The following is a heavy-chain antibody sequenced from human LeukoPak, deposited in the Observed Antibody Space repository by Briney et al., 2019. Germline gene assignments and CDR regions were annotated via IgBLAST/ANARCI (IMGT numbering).Heavy chain of an antibody. CDR1: GYTFTSYG. D-gene: IGHD3-22*01. CDR3: ARRMYYYDSSGYYFWFDP. V-gene: IGHV1-18*01. CDR2: ISAYNGNT. J-gene: IGHJ5*02. Sequence: ASVKVSCKASGYTFTSYGISWVRQAPGQGLEWMGWISAYNGNTSYAQKFQGRVTMTRDTSTSTVYMELSSLRSEDTAVYYCARRMYYYDSSGYYFWFDPWGQGTLVTVSS.